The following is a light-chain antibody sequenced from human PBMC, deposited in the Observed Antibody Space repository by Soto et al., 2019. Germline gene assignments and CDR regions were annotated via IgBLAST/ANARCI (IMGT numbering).Light chain of an antibody. Sequence: QAVVTQEPSLTVSPGGTVTLTCASNTGAVTSGYYPNWFQQKPGQAPRALIYNTNNKHSWTPARFSGSLLGGKAALTPSGAQPEDEAEYYCLLYFGGVHLVFAGGTKLTVL. CDR2: NTN. J-gene: IGLJ2*01. CDR3: LLYFGGVHLV. CDR1: TGAVTSGYY. V-gene: IGLV7-43*01.